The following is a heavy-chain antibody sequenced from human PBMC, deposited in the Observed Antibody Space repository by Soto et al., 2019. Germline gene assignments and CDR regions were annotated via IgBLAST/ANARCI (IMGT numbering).Heavy chain of an antibody. V-gene: IGHV1-18*01. CDR2: ISAYNGNT. J-gene: IGHJ5*02. D-gene: IGHD1-26*01. CDR1: GYTFTSYG. Sequence: QVQLVQSGAEVKKPGASVKVSCKASGYTFTSYGISWVRQAPGQGLGWMGWISAYNGNTNNAQKHQGRFTMTKDTSTSHAYMELRSLRSDETAVYDCARGDSGGLWFDPWGQGTLVTVSS. CDR3: ARGDSGGLWFDP.